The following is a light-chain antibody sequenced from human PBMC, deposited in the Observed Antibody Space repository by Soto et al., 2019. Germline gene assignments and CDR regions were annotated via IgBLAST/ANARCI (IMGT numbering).Light chain of an antibody. Sequence: MVLTQSPGTLSLSPGERATLSCRASHIVSSTYLAWYQQKPGQAPRLLIYGASSRATGIPDRFSGSGSGTDFTLTISRLEPEDFAVYYCQQYGSSSITFGRGTKVDIK. CDR2: GAS. CDR1: HIVSSTY. J-gene: IGKJ3*01. CDR3: QQYGSSSIT. V-gene: IGKV3-20*01.